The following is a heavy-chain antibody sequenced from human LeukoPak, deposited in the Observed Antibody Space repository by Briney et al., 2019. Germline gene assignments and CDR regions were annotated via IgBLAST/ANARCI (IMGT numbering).Heavy chain of an antibody. D-gene: IGHD3-22*01. CDR2: INPSGGST. V-gene: IGHV1-46*01. CDR1: GYTFTSYY. Sequence: GASVKVPCKASGYTFTSYYMHWVRQAPGQGLEWMGIINPSGGSTSYAQKFQGRVTMTRDTSTSTVYMELSSLRSEDTAVYYCARERILTYYYDSSGYPRDAFDIWGQGTMVTVSS. J-gene: IGHJ3*02. CDR3: ARERILTYYYDSSGYPRDAFDI.